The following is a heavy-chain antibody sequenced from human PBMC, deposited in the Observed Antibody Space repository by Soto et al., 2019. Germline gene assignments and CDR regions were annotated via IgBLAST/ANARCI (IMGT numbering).Heavy chain of an antibody. V-gene: IGHV1-69*02. D-gene: IGHD2-15*01. CDR1: GGTFSSYT. CDR2: IIPILGIA. Sequence: QVQLVQSGAEVKKPGSSVKVSCKASGGTFSSYTISWVRQAPGQGLEWMGRIIPILGIANYAQKFQGRVTITADKSTSTAYMELSSLRSEDTAVYYCARVRGYCSGGSCYIPNPYYYYGMDVWGQGTTVTVSS. J-gene: IGHJ6*02. CDR3: ARVRGYCSGGSCYIPNPYYYYGMDV.